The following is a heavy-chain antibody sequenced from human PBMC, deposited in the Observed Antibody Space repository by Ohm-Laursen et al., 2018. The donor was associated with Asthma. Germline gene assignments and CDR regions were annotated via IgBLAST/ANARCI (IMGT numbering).Heavy chain of an antibody. CDR2: ISSSSSTT. J-gene: IGHJ3*01. V-gene: IGHV3-48*04. Sequence: SLRLSCAASGFTFSSYAMSWVRQAPGKGLEWVSYISSSSSTTYYADSVKGRFTISRDNAKNTLYLQMNSLRAEDMALYYCVREDNWGLDLWGQGTMVTVSS. D-gene: IGHD7-27*01. CDR3: VREDNWGLDL. CDR1: GFTFSSYA.